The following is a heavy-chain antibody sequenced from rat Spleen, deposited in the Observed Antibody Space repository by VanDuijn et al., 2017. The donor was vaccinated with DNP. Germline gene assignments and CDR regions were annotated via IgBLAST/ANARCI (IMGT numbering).Heavy chain of an antibody. CDR3: VRWNSGHFDY. CDR1: GFTFNKYW. J-gene: IGHJ2*01. D-gene: IGHD4-3*01. Sequence: EVQLVESGGDLVQPGRSLKLSCIVSGFTFNKYWMTWIRQAPAKGLEWVAYIGSPAYAPYYTDSVKGRFTISRDNAKSTLYLQMNSLRSEDMATYYCVRWNSGHFDYWGQGVMVTVSS. V-gene: IGHV5-31*01. CDR2: IGSPAYAP.